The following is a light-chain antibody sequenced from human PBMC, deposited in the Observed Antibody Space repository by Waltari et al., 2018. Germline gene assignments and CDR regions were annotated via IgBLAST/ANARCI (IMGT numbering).Light chain of an antibody. Sequence: EIVLTQSPGTLSLSPGERATLSCRASQSVSSSYLAWYQQKPGQAPRLLIYGVSNRATGIPDRFSGSGSGTDFTLTISRLEPEDFAVYYCQQYGNSPPFSFGPGTKVDIK. CDR3: QQYGNSPPFS. V-gene: IGKV3-20*01. CDR1: QSVSSSY. J-gene: IGKJ3*01. CDR2: GVS.